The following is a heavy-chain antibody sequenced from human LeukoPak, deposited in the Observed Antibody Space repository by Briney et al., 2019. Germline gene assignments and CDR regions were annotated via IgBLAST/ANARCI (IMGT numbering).Heavy chain of an antibody. CDR1: GYTFTGYY. J-gene: IGHJ5*02. V-gene: IGHV1-2*02. CDR2: INPNSGGT. Sequence: ASVKVSCKASGYTFTGYYMHWGRQAPGQGLEWMGWINPNSGGTNYAQKFQGRVTMTRDTSIRTAYMELSRLRSDDTAVYYCARDPRYCSSTSCRPWNWFDPWGQGTLVTVSS. D-gene: IGHD2-2*01. CDR3: ARDPRYCSSTSCRPWNWFDP.